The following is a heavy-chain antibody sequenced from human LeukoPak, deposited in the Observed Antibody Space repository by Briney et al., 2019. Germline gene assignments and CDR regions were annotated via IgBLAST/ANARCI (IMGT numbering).Heavy chain of an antibody. Sequence: QSGGSLRLSCAASGFTFSSNWMHWVRQVPGKGLVWVSRINSDGSSTNYADSVKGRFTISRDNAKKTLYLQVNSLRAEDTAVYYCASPSSLGRNDMDVWGQGTTVTVSS. D-gene: IGHD3-16*01. V-gene: IGHV3-74*01. CDR2: INSDGSST. CDR3: ASPSSLGRNDMDV. J-gene: IGHJ6*02. CDR1: GFTFSSNW.